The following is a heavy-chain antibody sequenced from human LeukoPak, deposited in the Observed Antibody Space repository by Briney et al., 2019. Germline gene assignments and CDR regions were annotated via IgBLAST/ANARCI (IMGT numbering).Heavy chain of an antibody. CDR2: IWYDGSNK. CDR1: GFTFSSYG. Sequence: PGGSLRLSCAASGFTFSSYGMHWVRQAPGKGLEWVAVIWYDGSNKYYADSVKGRFTISRDNSKNTLYLQMNSLRAEDTAVYYCARGGLGSWDYYFDYWGQGTLVTVSS. V-gene: IGHV3-33*01. D-gene: IGHD3-10*01. CDR3: ARGGLGSWDYYFDY. J-gene: IGHJ4*02.